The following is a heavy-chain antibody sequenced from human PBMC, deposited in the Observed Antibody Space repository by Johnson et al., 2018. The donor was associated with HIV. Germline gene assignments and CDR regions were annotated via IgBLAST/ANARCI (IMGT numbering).Heavy chain of an antibody. CDR3: VKGMDSSSWYAFDI. J-gene: IGHJ3*02. V-gene: IGHV3-23*04. CDR1: GFKYAAS. D-gene: IGHD6-13*01. Sequence: VQLVESGGGLVQPGGSLRVSCAASGFKYAASGLAFSNYAVKWVSHTPGGDGGTSFADSVRGRYIISRDNSKNTLYLQMNSLRAEDTAIYYCVKGMDSSSWYAFDIWGQGTMVTVSS. CDR2: TPGGDGGT.